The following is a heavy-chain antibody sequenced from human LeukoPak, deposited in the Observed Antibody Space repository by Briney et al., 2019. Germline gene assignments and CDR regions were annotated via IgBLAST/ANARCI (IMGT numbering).Heavy chain of an antibody. CDR3: ARGLDGYNLDY. Sequence: SETLSLTCAVYGGSFSGYYWSWIRQPPGKGLEWIGEINHSGSTNYNPSLKSRVTISVDTSKNQFSLKLSSVTAADTAVYYCARGLDGYNLDYWGQGTPVTVSS. D-gene: IGHD5-24*01. V-gene: IGHV4-34*01. CDR2: INHSGST. CDR1: GGSFSGYY. J-gene: IGHJ4*02.